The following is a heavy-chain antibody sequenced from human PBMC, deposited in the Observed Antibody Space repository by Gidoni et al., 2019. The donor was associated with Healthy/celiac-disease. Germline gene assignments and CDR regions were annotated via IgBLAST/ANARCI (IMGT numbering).Heavy chain of an antibody. V-gene: IGHV3-7*03. J-gene: IGHJ4*02. D-gene: IGHD3-22*01. CDR2: IKQDGSEK. CDR1: GSTFSGYW. CDR3: ARVRGWYYDSSGYHY. Sequence: EVQLVESGGGLVKPGGSLRLSCAASGSTFSGYWMSWVRQAPGKGPEWVANIKQDGSEKYYVDSVKGRFTISRDNAKNSLYLQMNSLRAEDTAVYYCARVRGWYYDSSGYHYWGQGTLVTVSS.